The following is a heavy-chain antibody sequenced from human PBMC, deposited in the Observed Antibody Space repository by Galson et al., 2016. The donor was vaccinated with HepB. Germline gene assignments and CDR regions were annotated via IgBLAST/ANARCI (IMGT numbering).Heavy chain of an antibody. CDR2: TYYRSKWYN. CDR3: ARVAETGNYYYYGVDV. CDR1: GDSVSSNSAA. Sequence: CAISGDSVSSNSAAWNWIRQSPSRGLEWLGRTYYRSKWYNDYAVSVKSRITINPDTSKNQFSLQLSSVTPEDTAVYYCARVAETGNYYYYGVDVWGQGTTVTVSS. D-gene: IGHD6-19*01. J-gene: IGHJ6*02. V-gene: IGHV6-1*01.